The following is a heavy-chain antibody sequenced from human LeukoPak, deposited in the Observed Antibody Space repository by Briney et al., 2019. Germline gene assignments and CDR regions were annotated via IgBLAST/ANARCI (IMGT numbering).Heavy chain of an antibody. D-gene: IGHD4-23*01. V-gene: IGHV1-2*02. CDR3: ARDGATVVSHNWFDP. J-gene: IGHJ5*02. CDR2: INPNSGDT. Sequence: ASVKVSCKASGYTFTGHYMHWLRQAPGQGLEWMGWINPNSGDTNYAQKFQGRVTMTRDTSISTAYMELSRLRSDDTAVYYCARDGATVVSHNWFDPWGQGTLVTVSS. CDR1: GYTFTGHY.